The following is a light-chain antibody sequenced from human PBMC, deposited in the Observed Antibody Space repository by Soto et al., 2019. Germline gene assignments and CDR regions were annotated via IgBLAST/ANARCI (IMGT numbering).Light chain of an antibody. CDR2: GAS. V-gene: IGKV3-20*01. Sequence: IGLTQSPGTLPLSPGERATLSCRASQIVRSPSLAWYLQKPGQAPRLLIHGASSRATGIPDRSSGCGSGTDFPLTISRLEPEDCAVYYCQHYGSSPPITFGQGTRLEI. CDR3: QHYGSSPPIT. J-gene: IGKJ5*01. CDR1: QIVRSPS.